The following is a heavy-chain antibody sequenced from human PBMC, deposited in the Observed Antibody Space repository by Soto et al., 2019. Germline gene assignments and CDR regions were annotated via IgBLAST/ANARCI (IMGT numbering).Heavy chain of an antibody. CDR1: GFTFSSYA. D-gene: IGHD3-9*01. V-gene: IGHV3-23*01. CDR2: ISGSGGST. Sequence: GGSLRLSCAASGFTFSSYAMSWVRQAPGKGLEWVSAISGSGGSTYYADSVKGRFTISRDNSKNTLYLQMNSLRAEDTAVYYCAKDSYYDILTGYYGVFDYWGQGTLVTVSS. CDR3: AKDSYYDILTGYYGVFDY. J-gene: IGHJ4*02.